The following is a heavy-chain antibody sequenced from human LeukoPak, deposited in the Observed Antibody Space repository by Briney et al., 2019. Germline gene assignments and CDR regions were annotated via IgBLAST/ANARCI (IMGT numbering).Heavy chain of an antibody. D-gene: IGHD2-2*01. Sequence: PSETLSLTCAVYGGSFSGYYWSWIRQPPGKELEWIGEINHSGSTNYNPSLKSRVTISVDTSKNQFSLKLSSVTAADTAVYYCARVGYCSSTSCFPADYWGQGTLVTVSS. CDR3: ARVGYCSSTSCFPADY. CDR2: INHSGST. J-gene: IGHJ4*02. V-gene: IGHV4-34*01. CDR1: GGSFSGYY.